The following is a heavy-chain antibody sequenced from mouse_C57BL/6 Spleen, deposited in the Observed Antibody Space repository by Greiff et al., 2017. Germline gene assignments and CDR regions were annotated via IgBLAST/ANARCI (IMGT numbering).Heavy chain of an antibody. D-gene: IGHD2-5*01. V-gene: IGHV5-2*01. CDR2: INSDGGST. Sequence: EAQVVESGGGLVQPGESLKLSCESNEYEFPSHDMSWVRKTPEKRLELVAAINSDGGSTYYPDTMERRFIISRDNTKKTLYLQMSSLRSEDTALYYCARQVTTEGFFAYWGQGTLVTVSA. CDR1: EYEFPSHD. J-gene: IGHJ3*01. CDR3: ARQVTTEGFFAY.